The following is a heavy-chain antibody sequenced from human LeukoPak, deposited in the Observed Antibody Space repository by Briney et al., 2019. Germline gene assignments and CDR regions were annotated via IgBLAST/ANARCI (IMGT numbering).Heavy chain of an antibody. CDR1: GFTFSSHW. D-gene: IGHD2-8*02. CDR3: AGDATPDGVILDY. V-gene: IGHV3-7*05. Sequence: PGGSLRLSCAASGFTFSSHWMTWVRQAPGKGLEWVANINQDGSEEYYVDSLMGRFSISRDNTKKSLYLRMNSLRADDTAVYYCAGDATPDGVILDYWGQGALVTVSS. J-gene: IGHJ4*02. CDR2: INQDGSEE.